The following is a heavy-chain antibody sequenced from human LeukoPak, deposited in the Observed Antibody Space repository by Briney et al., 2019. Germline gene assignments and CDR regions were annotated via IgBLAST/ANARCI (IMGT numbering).Heavy chain of an antibody. J-gene: IGHJ6*03. V-gene: IGHV3-21*06. D-gene: IGHD4-17*01. CDR2: ITTTISHI. CDR1: GFGFNYYN. CDR3: ARDPYNGAYGDNYYYYMDV. Sequence: GGSLRLSCAASGFGFNYYNMNWVRQTPGKGLEWVSSITTTISHIFYADSVKGRFTISRDNAKNSLYLQMNSLTAEDTAVYYCARDPYNGAYGDNYYYYMDVWGKGTTVTIS.